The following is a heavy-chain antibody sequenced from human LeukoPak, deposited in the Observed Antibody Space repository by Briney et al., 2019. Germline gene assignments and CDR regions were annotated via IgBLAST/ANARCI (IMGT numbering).Heavy chain of an antibody. CDR1: GSSISNYY. D-gene: IGHD2-8*02. J-gene: IGHJ4*02. Sequence: ETLSLTCTVSGSSISNYYWGWIRQPPGKGLEWVSSIFPSGGEIHYADSVRGRFTISRDNSKSTLSLQMNSLRAEDTAIYYCATYRQVLLPFESWGQGTLVTVSS. CDR2: IFPSGGEI. CDR3: ATYRQVLLPFES. V-gene: IGHV3-53*01.